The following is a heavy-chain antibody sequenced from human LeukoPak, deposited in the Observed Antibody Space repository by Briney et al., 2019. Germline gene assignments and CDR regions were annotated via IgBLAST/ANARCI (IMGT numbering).Heavy chain of an antibody. CDR1: GGSISYYY. CDR2: IYTSSGST. J-gene: IGHJ4*02. D-gene: IGHD6-25*01. V-gene: IGHV4-4*07. Sequence: SETLSLTCTVSGGSISYYYWSWIRQPAGKRLEWIGRIYTSSGSTNYNPSLKSRVTMSVDTSKNQFSLKLSSVTAADTAVYFCARSHSGALSYFFDYWGQGTLVTVSS. CDR3: ARSHSGALSYFFDY.